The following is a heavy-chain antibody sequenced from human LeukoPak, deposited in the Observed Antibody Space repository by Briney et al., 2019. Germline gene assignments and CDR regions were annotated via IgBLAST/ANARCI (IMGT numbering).Heavy chain of an antibody. J-gene: IGHJ3*02. D-gene: IGHD6-6*01. Sequence: PGGSLRLSCAASGFTFSSYTMNWVRQASGKGLEWVSSISSSSTYIYYADSVKGRFTISRDNAKNSLYLQMNSLRAEDTAVYYCARESSSSTAFDIWGQGTMVTVSS. CDR1: GFTFSSYT. V-gene: IGHV3-21*01. CDR3: ARESSSSTAFDI. CDR2: ISSSSTYI.